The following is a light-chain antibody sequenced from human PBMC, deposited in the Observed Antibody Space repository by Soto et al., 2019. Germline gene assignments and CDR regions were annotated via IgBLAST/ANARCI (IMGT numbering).Light chain of an antibody. CDR1: SRDVAVYSY. J-gene: IGLJ1*01. CDR3: YSHAGSYTWI. Sequence: QSVLTQPRSVSGSPGQSVTVSCTGTSRDVAVYSYVSWFQQHPGKAPQLLIYDVTKRPSGVPDRFSGSKSGDTAALTISGLQAEDEAAYFCYSHAGSYTWIFGSGTKVTVL. CDR2: DVT. V-gene: IGLV2-11*01.